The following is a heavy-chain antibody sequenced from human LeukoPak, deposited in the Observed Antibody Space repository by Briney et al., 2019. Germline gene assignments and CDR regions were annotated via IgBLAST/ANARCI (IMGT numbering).Heavy chain of an antibody. V-gene: IGHV3-48*04. Sequence: GGSLRLSCAASGFTFSTYSIDWVRQAPGKGLEWISYISSSSSTIDIADSVKGRFTISRDNDGNSVYLQMNSLRAEDTAVYYCARVHTSSYAADLWGQGTLVTVSA. CDR3: ARVHTSSYAADL. CDR2: ISSSSSTI. J-gene: IGHJ5*02. CDR1: GFTFSTYS. D-gene: IGHD3-22*01.